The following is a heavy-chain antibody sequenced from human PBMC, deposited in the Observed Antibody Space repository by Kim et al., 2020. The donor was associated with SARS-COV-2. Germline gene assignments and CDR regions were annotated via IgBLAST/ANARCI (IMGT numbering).Heavy chain of an antibody. Sequence: AESETGRLTTTRDTPKISLYMQMNRLRAEDTAVYYCARARAQQLANFDYWGQGTLVTVSS. J-gene: IGHJ4*02. V-gene: IGHV3-11*06. D-gene: IGHD6-13*01. CDR3: ARARAQQLANFDY.